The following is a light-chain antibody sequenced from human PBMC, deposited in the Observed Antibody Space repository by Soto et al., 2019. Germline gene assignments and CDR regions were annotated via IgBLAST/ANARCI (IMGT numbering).Light chain of an antibody. V-gene: IGKV1-12*01. CDR3: QQYDKWPPSNT. J-gene: IGKJ2*01. CDR1: QAIDSW. CDR2: TGS. Sequence: DLQMTQSPSSVSASVGDRVTITCRASQAIDSWLAWYQQKPGEAPKLLIFTGSLLHSGVPPRFSGSGSGTDFTLTISSLQPEDFAVYYCQQYDKWPPSNTFGQGTKLEIK.